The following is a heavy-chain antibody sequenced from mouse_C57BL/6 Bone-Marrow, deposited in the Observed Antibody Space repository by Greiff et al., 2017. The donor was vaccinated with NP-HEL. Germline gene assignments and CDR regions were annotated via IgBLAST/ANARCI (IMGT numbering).Heavy chain of an antibody. CDR1: GFTFSDYY. V-gene: IGHV5-12*01. CDR2: IRTGGGST. D-gene: IGHD5-1*01. J-gene: IGHJ1*03. CDR3: ARHTYSHWDFEV. Sequence: EVKLVESGGGLVQPGGSLKLSCAASGFTFSDYYMYWVRQTPEQRLEWVAYIRTGGGSTYYPDTVKGRFTISRDNAKNTLSLQMSRLKYEDTATYYSARHTYSHWDFEVSGTGTTVTVSS.